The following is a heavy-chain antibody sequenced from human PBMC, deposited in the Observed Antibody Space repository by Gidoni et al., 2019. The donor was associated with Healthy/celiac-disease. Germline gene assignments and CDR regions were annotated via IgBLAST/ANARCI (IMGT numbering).Heavy chain of an antibody. Sequence: EVQLLEAGGGLVQPGGSLRLACAAAGFKYSSYARSWVRHAPGKGLEWVSAISGSGVSTYSADSVKGRFTISRDNSKNTLYLQMNSLRAEDTAVYYCAKDLVFPVFGGVIVDRFDYWGQGTLVTVSS. CDR1: GFKYSSYA. V-gene: IGHV3-23*01. D-gene: IGHD3-16*02. J-gene: IGHJ4*02. CDR2: ISGSGVST. CDR3: AKDLVFPVFGGVIVDRFDY.